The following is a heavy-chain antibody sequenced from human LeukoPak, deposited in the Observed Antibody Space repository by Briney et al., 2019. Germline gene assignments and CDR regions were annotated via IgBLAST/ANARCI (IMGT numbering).Heavy chain of an antibody. J-gene: IGHJ4*02. D-gene: IGHD2-2*01. V-gene: IGHV3-11*06. CDR2: ISSSSSYT. Sequence: GGSLRLSCAAWGFTLREYYMRWLRQARGEGGEGVSYISSSSSYTKYGDSVKGRFTISRANAKNSLYLQMNSLRAEDTAVYYCASDPCSSTSCYGGSYSFDYWGQGTLVTVSS. CDR1: GFTLREYY. CDR3: ASDPCSSTSCYGGSYSFDY.